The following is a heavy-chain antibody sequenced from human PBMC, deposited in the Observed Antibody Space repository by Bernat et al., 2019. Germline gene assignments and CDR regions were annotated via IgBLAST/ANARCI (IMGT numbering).Heavy chain of an antibody. D-gene: IGHD3-3*01. CDR1: GFTFSSYA. Sequence: QVQLVESGGGVVQPGRSLRFSCAASGFTFSSYAMHWVRQAPGKGLEWVAVISYDGSNKYYADSVKGRFTISRDNSKNTLYLQMNSLKTEDTAVYYCTTDALDGVFGVVIISGGYDYWGQGTLVTVSS. CDR3: TTDALDGVFGVVIISGGYDY. CDR2: ISYDGSNK. V-gene: IGHV3-30-3*01. J-gene: IGHJ4*02.